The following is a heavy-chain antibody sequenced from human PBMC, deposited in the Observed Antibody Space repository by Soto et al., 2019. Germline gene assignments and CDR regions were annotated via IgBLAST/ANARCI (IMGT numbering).Heavy chain of an antibody. J-gene: IGHJ3*02. Sequence: EVQLVESGGGLVQPGGSLRLSCAASGFTVSSNYMSWVRQAPGKGLEWVSVIYSGGSTYYADSVKGRFTISRDNSKNTLYIQMNSLRAEDTALYYCARKNTVTSPRGAFDIWGQGTMVTVSS. CDR3: ARKNTVTSPRGAFDI. CDR2: IYSGGST. CDR1: GFTVSSNY. D-gene: IGHD4-17*01. V-gene: IGHV3-66*01.